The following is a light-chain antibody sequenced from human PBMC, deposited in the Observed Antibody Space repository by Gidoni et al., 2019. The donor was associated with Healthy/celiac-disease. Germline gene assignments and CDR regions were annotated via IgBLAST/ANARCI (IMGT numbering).Light chain of an antibody. J-gene: IGKJ4*01. V-gene: IGKV4-1*01. CDR2: WAS. Sequence: DIVMTQSPDSLAVSLGERATINCKSSQSVLYSSNNKNYLAWYQQKPGHPPKLLIYWASTRESGVPDRFRGSGSGTDFTLTISSLQAEDVAVYYCQQYYSTLLTFGGGTKVEIK. CDR1: QSVLYSSNNKNY. CDR3: QQYYSTLLT.